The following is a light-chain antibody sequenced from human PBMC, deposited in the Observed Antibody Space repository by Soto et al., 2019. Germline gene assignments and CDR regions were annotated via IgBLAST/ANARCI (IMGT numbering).Light chain of an antibody. J-gene: IGKJ1*01. Sequence: EIVLTQSPGTLSLSPGERATLSCRASQSVANNFLGWYQQKPGQAPRLLIYGTSNRATGIPDRFSGTGSGTDFTLTISRLEPEDFALCFCQRCRTSPGTFGQGTKVEI. V-gene: IGKV3-20*01. CDR3: QRCRTSPGT. CDR1: QSVANNF. CDR2: GTS.